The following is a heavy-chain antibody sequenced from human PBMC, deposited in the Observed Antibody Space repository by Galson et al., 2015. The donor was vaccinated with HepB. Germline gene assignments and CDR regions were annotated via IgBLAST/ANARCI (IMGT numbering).Heavy chain of an antibody. Sequence: SLRLSCATSGFTFGDYAVNWVRQAPGKGLEWVGVIGSKAYGGTTAYAASVEGRFTISRDDSESIAFLQMNSLKTEDTAVYYCSRGQLGHGYVFDYWGQGTLVTVSS. CDR1: GFTFGDYA. D-gene: IGHD3-22*01. CDR3: SRGQLGHGYVFDY. V-gene: IGHV3-49*04. CDR2: IGSKAYGGTT. J-gene: IGHJ4*02.